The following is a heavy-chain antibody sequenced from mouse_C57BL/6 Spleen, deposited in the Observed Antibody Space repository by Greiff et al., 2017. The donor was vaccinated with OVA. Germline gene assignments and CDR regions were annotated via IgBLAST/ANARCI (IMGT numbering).Heavy chain of an antibody. J-gene: IGHJ4*01. D-gene: IGHD3-3*01. CDR1: GYTFTSYW. CDR2: INPNNGGT. Sequence: QVQLQQPGAELVKPGASVKLSCKASGYTFTSYWMQWVKQRPGQGLEWIGDINPNNGGTSYNQKFKGKATLTVDKSSSTAYMELRSLTSEDSAVYYCARGTGAMDYWGQGTSVTVSS. CDR3: ARGTGAMDY. V-gene: IGHV1-50*01.